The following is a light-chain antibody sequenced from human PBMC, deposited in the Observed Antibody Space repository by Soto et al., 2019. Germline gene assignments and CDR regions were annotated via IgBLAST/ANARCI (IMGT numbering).Light chain of an antibody. Sequence: EIVLTQSPGTLSLSPGERATLSCRASQSVSSNYVAWYQQKPGQAPRLLIYGASSRATGIPDRFSGSGSGTAFTLTISRLEPEDFALYYCQQYGSSPPLTFGGGTKVEI. J-gene: IGKJ4*01. CDR1: QSVSSNY. CDR2: GAS. V-gene: IGKV3-20*01. CDR3: QQYGSSPPLT.